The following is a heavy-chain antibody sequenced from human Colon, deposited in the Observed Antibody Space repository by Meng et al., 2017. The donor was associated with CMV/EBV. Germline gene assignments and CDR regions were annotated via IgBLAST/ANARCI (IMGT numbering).Heavy chain of an antibody. J-gene: IGHJ4*02. CDR1: GGSVSSGSYY. CDR2: IYYSGST. Sequence: GSLRLSCTVSGGSVSSGSYYWSWIRQPPGKGLEWIGYIYYSGSTNDNPSLKSRVTISVDTSKNQFSLKLSSVTAADTAVYYCARGGAYYDILTGYEYYFDYWGQGTLVTVSS. V-gene: IGHV4-61*01. D-gene: IGHD3-9*01. CDR3: ARGGAYYDILTGYEYYFDY.